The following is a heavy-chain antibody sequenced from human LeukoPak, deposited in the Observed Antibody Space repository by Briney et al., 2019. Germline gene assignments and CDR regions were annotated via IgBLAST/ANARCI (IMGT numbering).Heavy chain of an antibody. CDR1: GFTFSGYY. D-gene: IGHD2-15*01. CDR3: ARDGCSGGGCYGVFNF. Sequence: ASVKVSCKASGFTFSGYYMHWVRQAPGQGLEWMGWINPNSGGTNYAQKFQGRVTMTRDTSISTAYMEVSRLRSDDTAVYYCARDGCSGGGCYGVFNFWGQGTLVTVSS. V-gene: IGHV1-2*02. J-gene: IGHJ4*02. CDR2: INPNSGGT.